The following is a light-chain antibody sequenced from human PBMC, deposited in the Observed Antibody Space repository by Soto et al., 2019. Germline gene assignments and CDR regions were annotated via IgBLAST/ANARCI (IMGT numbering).Light chain of an antibody. V-gene: IGKV3-15*01. CDR3: QQYYDCPRT. J-gene: IGKJ1*01. CDR1: QSVAGN. Sequence: EIVMTQSPATLSMSPGERATLSCRASQSVAGNLAWYQQIPGHASRLLIYNTFTRATGIPARFSGSGSGTEFTLTISSLQSEDFAVYYCQQYYDCPRTFGQGTKVEIK. CDR2: NTF.